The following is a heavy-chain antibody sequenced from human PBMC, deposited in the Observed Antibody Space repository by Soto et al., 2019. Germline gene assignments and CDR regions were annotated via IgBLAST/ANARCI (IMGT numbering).Heavy chain of an antibody. CDR2: IWYDGSNK. Sequence: HPGGSLRLSCAASGFTFSSYGMHWVRQAPGKGLEWVAVIWYDGSNKYYADSVKGRFTISRDNSKNTLYLQMNSLRAEDTAVYYCARDQTDSSGYTDFDYWGQGTLVTVSS. CDR1: GFTFSSYG. V-gene: IGHV3-33*01. J-gene: IGHJ4*02. D-gene: IGHD3-22*01. CDR3: ARDQTDSSGYTDFDY.